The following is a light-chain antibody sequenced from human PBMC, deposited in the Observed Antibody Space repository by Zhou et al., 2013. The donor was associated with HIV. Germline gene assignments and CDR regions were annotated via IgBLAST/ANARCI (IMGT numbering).Light chain of an antibody. Sequence: DIQMTQSPSSLSASAGDTVTITCRASQDIKHFLAWYQQTAGQVPKLLIHSASSLASSGVPSRFSGSGSGTEFTLTISNLQPEDVATYYCQKYDRAPLTFGGGTKVEIK. V-gene: IGKV1-27*01. CDR3: QKYDRAPLT. CDR2: SAS. CDR1: QDIKHF. J-gene: IGKJ4*01.